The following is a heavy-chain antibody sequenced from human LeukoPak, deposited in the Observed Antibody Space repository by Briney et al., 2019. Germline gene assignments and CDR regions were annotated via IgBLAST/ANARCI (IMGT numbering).Heavy chain of an antibody. CDR3: ARDLVTVTKGFDI. D-gene: IGHD4-17*01. CDR2: ISHIGRT. CDR1: GDSFSSHY. V-gene: IGHV4-59*11. Sequence: SETLSLTCAVSGDSFSSHYWTWIRQSPGTGLEWIGYISHIGRTNYNPFLKSRVTISIDTSKNQFSLKLRSVTAADTAVYYCARDLVTVTKGFDIWGQGTMVSVSS. J-gene: IGHJ3*02.